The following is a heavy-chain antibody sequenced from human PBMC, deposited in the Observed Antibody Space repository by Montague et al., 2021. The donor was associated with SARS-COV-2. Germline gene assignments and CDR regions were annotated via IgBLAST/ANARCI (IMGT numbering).Heavy chain of an antibody. CDR3: AKDREMDYSADY. V-gene: IGHV3-23*01. CDR2: ISTSGDYT. D-gene: IGHD5-24*01. Sequence: SLRLSCAASGFIFRHYAMSWVRQAPGKGLEWVSGISTSGDYTHYADSLKGRFTISRDNSRNTLYLQMNSLRAEDTAIYYCAKDREMDYSADYWGQGTLVTVSS. CDR1: GFIFRHYA. J-gene: IGHJ4*02.